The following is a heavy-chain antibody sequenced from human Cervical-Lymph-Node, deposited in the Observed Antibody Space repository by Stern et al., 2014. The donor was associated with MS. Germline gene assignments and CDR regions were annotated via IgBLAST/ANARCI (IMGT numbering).Heavy chain of an antibody. Sequence: QVQLQESGPGLVKPSQTLSLTCSVSGGSMRSGTYFWSWMRQPAGKELEWIGHIYTTGNTNYNPSLKSRVSISMNMPKSLFSLNLTSVTAADTAVYYCARALARWLENDYYSYYGMDVWGPGTTVTVSS. CDR2: IYTTGNT. D-gene: IGHD5-24*01. CDR1: GGSMRSGTYF. V-gene: IGHV4-61*02. J-gene: IGHJ6*02. CDR3: ARALARWLENDYYSYYGMDV.